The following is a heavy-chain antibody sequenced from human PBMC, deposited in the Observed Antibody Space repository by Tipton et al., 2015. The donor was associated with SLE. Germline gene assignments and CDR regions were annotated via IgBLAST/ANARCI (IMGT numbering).Heavy chain of an antibody. CDR1: GFTFSHAW. V-gene: IGHV3-15*01. D-gene: IGHD2-21*02. CDR3: AKDKVGDKTVMTASDAFDI. Sequence: GSLRLSCAASGFTFSHAWMSWVRQAPGKGLEWGGLIKSNTYGGTADYAAPVKGRFTISRDNSKNTLYLQMNSLRAEDTAVYYCAKDKVGDKTVMTASDAFDIWGQGTMVTVSS. J-gene: IGHJ3*02. CDR2: IKSNTYGGTA.